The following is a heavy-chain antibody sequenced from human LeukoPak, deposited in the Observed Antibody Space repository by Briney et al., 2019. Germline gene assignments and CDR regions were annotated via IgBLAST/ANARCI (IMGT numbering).Heavy chain of an antibody. V-gene: IGHV6-1*01. CDR1: GDSVSSNSAA. CDR3: ARGHSRARWFDP. Sequence: SQTLSLTCAISGDSVSSNSAAWNWVRQSPSRGLEWLGRTYYRFKCYNDYAVSVKSRITINPDTSKNQFSLQLNSVTPEDTAVYYCARGHSRARWFDPWGQGTLVTVSS. J-gene: IGHJ5*02. D-gene: IGHD6-13*01. CDR2: TYYRFKCYN.